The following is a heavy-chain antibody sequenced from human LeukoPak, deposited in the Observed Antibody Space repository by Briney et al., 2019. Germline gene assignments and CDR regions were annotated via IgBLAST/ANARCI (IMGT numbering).Heavy chain of an antibody. Sequence: GGSLRLSCAASGFTFSTYWMHWVRQVPGKGLVWVSRIYSAGTSTSYADSVKGRFTISRDNAKNTLYLQMNSLRVDDTAVYYCVKGTLRYGAASDYWGQGTLVTVSS. V-gene: IGHV3-74*01. CDR1: GFTFSTYW. CDR3: VKGTLRYGAASDY. D-gene: IGHD4-17*01. J-gene: IGHJ4*02. CDR2: IYSAGTST.